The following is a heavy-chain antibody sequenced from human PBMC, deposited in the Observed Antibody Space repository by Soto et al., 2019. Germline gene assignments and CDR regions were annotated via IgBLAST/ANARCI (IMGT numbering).Heavy chain of an antibody. D-gene: IGHD6-13*01. CDR2: IYSGGST. J-gene: IGHJ4*02. Sequence: EVQLVESGGGLVQPGGSLRLSCVVSGFTVSSNYMSWVRQAPGKGLEWVSVIYSGGSTYYAGSVKRRFTISRDNSRNTLYLQMNSLRAEDTAVYYYARGLAADGSYYFDCWGKGTQVTVSS. CDR1: GFTVSSNY. V-gene: IGHV3-66*01. CDR3: ARGLAADGSYYFDC.